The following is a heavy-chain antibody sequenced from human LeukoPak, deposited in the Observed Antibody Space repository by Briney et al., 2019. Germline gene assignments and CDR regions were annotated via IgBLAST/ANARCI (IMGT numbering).Heavy chain of an antibody. CDR3: ARASQWLAFDE. CDR2: FYNGGST. Sequence: GGSLRLSCAASGFTVSSNHMSWVRQAPGKGLEWVSVFYNGGSTNYADSVKGRFTISSDNSKNTLYLQMNSLRVEDTAVYFCARASQWLAFDEWGQGTLVTVSS. CDR1: GFTVSSNH. D-gene: IGHD6-19*01. J-gene: IGHJ4*02. V-gene: IGHV3-66*01.